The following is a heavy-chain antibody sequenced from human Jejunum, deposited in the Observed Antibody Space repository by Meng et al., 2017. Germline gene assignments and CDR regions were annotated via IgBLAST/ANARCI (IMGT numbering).Heavy chain of an antibody. D-gene: IGHD1-26*01. CDR2: ANT. Sequence: QVTLQESGPGLVRPSETLSLICTVSGGSVGRAGYQWGWIRQPPGRGLEWIGYANTNYNPSLKRRVTISLDTSRNLFSLSPTSVTAADTAVYYCARDSMGSLDYWGQGILVTVSS. J-gene: IGHJ4*02. CDR1: GGSVGRAGYQ. V-gene: IGHV4-61*08. CDR3: ARDSMGSLDY.